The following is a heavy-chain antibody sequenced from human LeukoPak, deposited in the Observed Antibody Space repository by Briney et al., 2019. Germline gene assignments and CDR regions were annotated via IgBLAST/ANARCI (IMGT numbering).Heavy chain of an antibody. Sequence: SLRLSCAASGFTFDDYAMHWVRQAPGKGLEWVSGISWNSGSIGYADSVKGRFTIPRDNAKNSLYLQMNSLRAEDTALYYCAKDMNVVVTAMDYWGQGTLVTVSS. D-gene: IGHD2-21*02. CDR2: ISWNSGSI. J-gene: IGHJ4*02. CDR3: AKDMNVVVTAMDY. V-gene: IGHV3-9*01. CDR1: GFTFDDYA.